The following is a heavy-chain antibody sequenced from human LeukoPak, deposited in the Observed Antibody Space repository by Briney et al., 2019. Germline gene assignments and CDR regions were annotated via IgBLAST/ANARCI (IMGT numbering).Heavy chain of an antibody. Sequence: GGSLRLSCAASGFTFRSSAMTWVRQAPGKGLEWVSVIDDRGETTYYADSVKGRFTISRDNSKNTLYLQLTSLRVEDTAVYYCAKVATWTYFDSWGRGTLVTVSS. CDR1: GFTFRSSA. V-gene: IGHV3-23*01. J-gene: IGHJ4*02. CDR2: IDDRGETT. CDR3: AKVATWTYFDS. D-gene: IGHD3/OR15-3a*01.